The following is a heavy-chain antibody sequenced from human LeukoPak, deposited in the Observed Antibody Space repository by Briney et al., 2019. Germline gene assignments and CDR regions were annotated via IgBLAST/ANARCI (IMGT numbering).Heavy chain of an antibody. CDR3: AREGRDYYDILTGYYRGPLGY. CDR1: GFTFSSYG. D-gene: IGHD3-9*01. Sequence: GGSLRLSCAASGFTFSSYGMHWVRQAPGKGLEWVAVISYDGSNKYYADSVKGRFTISRDNSKNTLYLQMNSLRAEDTAVYYCAREGRDYYDILTGYYRGPLGYWGQGTLVTVSS. CDR2: ISYDGSNK. J-gene: IGHJ4*02. V-gene: IGHV3-30*03.